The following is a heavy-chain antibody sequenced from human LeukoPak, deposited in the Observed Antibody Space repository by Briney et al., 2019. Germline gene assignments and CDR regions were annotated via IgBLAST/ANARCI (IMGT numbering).Heavy chain of an antibody. V-gene: IGHV3-9*01. D-gene: IGHD3-10*01. Sequence: GGSLRLSCAASGFTFSSYGMHWVRQAPGKGLEWVSGISWNSGSIGYADSVKGRFTISRDNAKNSLYLQMNSLRAEDTALYYCAKADGELPYLYYFDYWGQGTLVTVSS. CDR2: ISWNSGSI. CDR3: AKADGELPYLYYFDY. J-gene: IGHJ4*02. CDR1: GFTFSSYG.